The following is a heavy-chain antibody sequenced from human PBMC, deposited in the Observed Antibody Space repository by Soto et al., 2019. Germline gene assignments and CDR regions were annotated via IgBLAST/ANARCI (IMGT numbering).Heavy chain of an antibody. J-gene: IGHJ4*02. V-gene: IGHV3-30*04. Sequence: GGSLRLSCAASRFTISGHAMHWVRQAPGKGLEWLAVISYAGATFYADSVKGRFTISRDNSNNILYLQMNSLRVEDTAVYYCAKDARVDGYWDFDYWGQGTLVTVSS. CDR2: ISYAGAT. CDR1: RFTISGHA. D-gene: IGHD5-12*01. CDR3: AKDARVDGYWDFDY.